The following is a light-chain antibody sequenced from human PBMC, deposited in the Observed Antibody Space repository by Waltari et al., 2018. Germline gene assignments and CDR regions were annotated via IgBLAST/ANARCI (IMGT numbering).Light chain of an antibody. CDR2: DVD. CDR1: SSAIGKYNL. CDR3: CSYAGSAVSV. J-gene: IGLJ3*02. V-gene: IGLV2-23*02. Sequence: ALTQTATVSGSPGQSITISCSGASSAIGKYNLVSWYQQHPGKAPTLIVYDVDKRPSGVSNRFSGSKSGNTAFLTISGLQTADEADYYCCSYAGSAVSVFGGGTKLTVL.